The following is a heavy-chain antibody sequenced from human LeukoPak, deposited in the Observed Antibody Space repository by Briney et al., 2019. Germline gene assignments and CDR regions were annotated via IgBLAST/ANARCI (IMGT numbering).Heavy chain of an antibody. CDR1: GASISSSY. V-gene: IGHV4-59*01. CDR3: VRGNYDNRGYSNAFDI. Sequence: PSGTLSLTCTVSGASISSSYWSWIRQPPGKRRERIGYIYYKGNTNSNPSLKSRVTISADTSKNQFSLKLSSVTAADTAIYYCVRGNYDNRGYSNAFDIWGQGTMVTVSS. CDR2: IYYKGNT. D-gene: IGHD3-22*01. J-gene: IGHJ3*02.